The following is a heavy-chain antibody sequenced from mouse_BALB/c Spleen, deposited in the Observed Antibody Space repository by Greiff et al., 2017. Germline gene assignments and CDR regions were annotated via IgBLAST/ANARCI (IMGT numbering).Heavy chain of an antibody. V-gene: IGHV2-9-2*01. J-gene: IGHJ4*01. D-gene: IGHD1-2*01. CDR3: VRDKGDGYYAMDY. Sequence: VQRVESGPGLVQPSQSLSITCTVSGFSLTSYGVHWIRQPPGKGLEWLGVIWTGGGTNYNSAFMSRLSISKDNSKSQVFLKMNSLQTDDTAIYYCVRDKGDGYYAMDYWGQGTSVTVSA. CDR1: GFSLTSYG. CDR2: IWTGGGT.